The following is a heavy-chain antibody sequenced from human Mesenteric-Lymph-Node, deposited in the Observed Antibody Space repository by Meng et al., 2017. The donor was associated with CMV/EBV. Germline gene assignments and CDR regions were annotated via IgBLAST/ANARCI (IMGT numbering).Heavy chain of an antibody. Sequence: GESLKISCAASGFPFSTYGMHWVRQAPGKGLEWVTFIRFDGNKEYYADSVKGRFTISRDNSKNTLYLQMNSLRPDDTAVYYCAKAEMWSHFDYWGQGTLVTVSS. D-gene: IGHD2-21*01. J-gene: IGHJ4*02. V-gene: IGHV3-30*02. CDR3: AKAEMWSHFDY. CDR2: IRFDGNKE. CDR1: GFPFSTYG.